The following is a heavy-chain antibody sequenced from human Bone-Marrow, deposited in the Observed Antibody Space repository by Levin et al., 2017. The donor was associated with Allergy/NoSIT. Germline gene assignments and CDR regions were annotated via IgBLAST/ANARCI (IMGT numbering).Heavy chain of an antibody. Sequence: GESLKISCAASGFTFSSYSMSWVRQAPGKGLEWVSFISSSSNYKHYADSVKGRFTISRDNAENSLYLQMNSLRAEDTAVYYCANIVGASGDYWGRGTLVTVSS. J-gene: IGHJ4*02. V-gene: IGHV3-21*01. CDR2: ISSSSNYK. CDR3: ANIVGASGDY. CDR1: GFTFSSYS. D-gene: IGHD1-26*01.